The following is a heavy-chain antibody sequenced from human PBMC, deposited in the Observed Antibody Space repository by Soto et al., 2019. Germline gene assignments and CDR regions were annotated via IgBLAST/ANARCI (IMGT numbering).Heavy chain of an antibody. D-gene: IGHD2-2*01. V-gene: IGHV3-23*01. Sequence: EVQLWESGGGLVQPGGSLRLSCGASVVTFSDNAMTWVRQAPGKGLEWVSSISDDGDSTYYADSVKGRFTISRDNSKNTLFLQMSSLGAEDTAVYYCAKSLSTAVNYGLDVWGQGTSVTVSS. CDR1: VVTFSDNA. J-gene: IGHJ6*02. CDR2: ISDDGDST. CDR3: AKSLSTAVNYGLDV.